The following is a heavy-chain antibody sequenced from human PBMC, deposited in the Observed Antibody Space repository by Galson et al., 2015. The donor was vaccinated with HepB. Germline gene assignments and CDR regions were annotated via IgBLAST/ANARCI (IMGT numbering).Heavy chain of an antibody. V-gene: IGHV3-15*07. CDR3: TTDQGPQYYYDIPTDGLAFDI. CDR1: GFTFSNAW. CDR2: IKSKTDGGTT. J-gene: IGHJ3*02. Sequence: SLRLSCAASGFTFSNAWMNWVRQAPGKGLEWVGRIKSKTDGGTTDYAAPVKGRFTISRDDSKNTLYLQMNSLKTEDTAVYYCTTDQGPQYYYDIPTDGLAFDIWGQGTMVTVSS. D-gene: IGHD3-22*01.